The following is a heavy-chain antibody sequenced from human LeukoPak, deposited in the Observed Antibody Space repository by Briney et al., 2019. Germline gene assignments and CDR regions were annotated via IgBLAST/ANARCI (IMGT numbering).Heavy chain of an antibody. Sequence: GGSLRLSCAASGFTFSSYDMHWVRQTTGKGLEWVSAIDTAGGTYYPVSVKGRFTISRENAKNSFYLQMNSLRAGDTAVYYCAREGFCGGDCPGYFDLWGRGTLVTVSS. CDR3: AREGFCGGDCPGYFDL. V-gene: IGHV3-13*04. CDR2: IDTAGGT. D-gene: IGHD2-21*02. CDR1: GFTFSSYD. J-gene: IGHJ2*01.